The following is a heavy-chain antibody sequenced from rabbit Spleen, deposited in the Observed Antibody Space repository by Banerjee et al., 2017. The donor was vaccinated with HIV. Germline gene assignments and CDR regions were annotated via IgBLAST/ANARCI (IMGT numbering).Heavy chain of an antibody. J-gene: IGHJ4*01. D-gene: IGHD1-1*01. CDR3: AREVSGSLYYCL. V-gene: IGHV1S47*01. CDR1: GYLFNYRYM. Sequence: QEQLEDAGERLVTGEGSLTPSREASGYLFNYRYMKCWVRQAPGKGLEWIGCIDRLFGTTIYATCVTGRFLISSNTASNTLYLQVTSLTAADTATYFCAREVSGSLYYCLWGPGALVT. CDR2: IDRLFGTT.